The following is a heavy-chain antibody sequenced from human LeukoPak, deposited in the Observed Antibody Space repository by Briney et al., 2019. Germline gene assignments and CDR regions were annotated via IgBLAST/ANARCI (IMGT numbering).Heavy chain of an antibody. CDR3: ARIGYYYDSSGYYYFGWFDP. D-gene: IGHD3-22*01. CDR2: ISAYNGNT. Sequence: GASVKVSCKASGYTFTSYGISWVRQAPGQGLGWMGWISAYNGNTNYAQKLQGRVTMTTDTSTSTAYMELRSLRSDDTAVYYCARIGYYYDSSGYYYFGWFDPWGQGTLVTVSS. J-gene: IGHJ5*02. CDR1: GYTFTSYG. V-gene: IGHV1-18*01.